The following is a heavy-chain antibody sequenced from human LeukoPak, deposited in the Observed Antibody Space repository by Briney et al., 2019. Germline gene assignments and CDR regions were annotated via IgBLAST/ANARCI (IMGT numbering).Heavy chain of an antibody. V-gene: IGHV3-23*01. CDR2: ITGSGGST. J-gene: IGHJ4*02. D-gene: IGHD3-22*01. Sequence: GGSLRLSCVASGLTFSSYAISWVRQAPGKGLEWVSAITGSGGSTYYADSVKGRFTISRDNSRDTLYLQMNSLRAEDTAIYYCAKSHLGSSGYYHFYFYYWGQGTLVTVSS. CDR1: GLTFSSYA. CDR3: AKSHLGSSGYYHFYFYY.